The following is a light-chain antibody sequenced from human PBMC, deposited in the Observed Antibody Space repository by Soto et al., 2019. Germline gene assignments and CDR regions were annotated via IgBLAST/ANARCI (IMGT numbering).Light chain of an antibody. CDR2: DAS. CDR1: QSVSSY. J-gene: IGKJ4*01. Sequence: IVVPQSPATLSWAQGERAPLPCRASQSVSSYLAWYQQKPGQAPRLLIYDASNRATGIPARFSGSGSGTDFTLTISSLEPEDFAVYYCQQRSNWQGATFGGGTKVDIK. V-gene: IGKV3-11*01. CDR3: QQRSNWQGAT.